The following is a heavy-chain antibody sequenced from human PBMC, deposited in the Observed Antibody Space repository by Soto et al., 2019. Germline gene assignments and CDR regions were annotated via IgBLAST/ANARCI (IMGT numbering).Heavy chain of an antibody. J-gene: IGHJ4*02. V-gene: IGHV1-46*01. CDR3: VREVGDSSVDY. D-gene: IGHD6-19*01. CDR1: GYTFTHYY. CDR2: INPSVGST. Sequence: QVQLVQSGAEVRKPGASVTVSCKASGYTFTHYYVYWVRQAPGQGLEWMGIINPSVGSTSYAQNLQGRVTLTRDTSTKTVYMDLSRLTSEDSAMYYCVREVGDSSVDYWGQGTLVSVSS.